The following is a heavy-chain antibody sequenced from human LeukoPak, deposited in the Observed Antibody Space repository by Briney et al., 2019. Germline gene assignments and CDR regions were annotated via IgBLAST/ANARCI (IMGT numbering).Heavy chain of an antibody. CDR3: ARANKYCRSTSCSFDY. V-gene: IGHV4-30-4*08. D-gene: IGHD2-2*01. Sequence: SETLSLTCTVSGGSISSGDYYWSWIRQPPGKGLEWIGYIYYSGSTYYNPSLKSRVTISVDTSKNQFSLKLSSVTAADTAVYYCARANKYCRSTSCSFDYWGRGTLVTVSS. CDR2: IYYSGST. J-gene: IGHJ4*02. CDR1: GGSISSGDYY.